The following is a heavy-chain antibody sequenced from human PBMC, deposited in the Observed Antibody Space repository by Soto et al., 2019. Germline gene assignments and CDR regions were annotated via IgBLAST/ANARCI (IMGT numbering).Heavy chain of an antibody. Sequence: SETLSLTCTVSGGSISSGGYYWSWIRQHPGKGLEWIGYIYYSGSTYYNPSLKSRVTISVDTSKNQFSLKLSSVTAADTAVYYCARGGEKVADAFDIWGQGTMVTVSS. CDR2: IYYSGST. J-gene: IGHJ3*02. V-gene: IGHV4-31*03. CDR3: ARGGEKVADAFDI. CDR1: GGSISSGGYY.